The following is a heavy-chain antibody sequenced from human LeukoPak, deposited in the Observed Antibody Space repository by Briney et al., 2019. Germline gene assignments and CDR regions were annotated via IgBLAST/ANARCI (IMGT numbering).Heavy chain of an antibody. CDR1: GFTFSNYN. CDR2: ISSSSSTI. Sequence: GGSLRLSCAASGFTFSNYNMNWVRQAPGKGLEWVSYISSSSSTIYYADSVKGRFTISRDNAKNSLYLQMNSLRAEDTAVFYCARARGGAYDFWSGYYTGYFDYWGQGTLVTVSS. V-gene: IGHV3-48*01. J-gene: IGHJ4*02. D-gene: IGHD3-3*01. CDR3: ARARGGAYDFWSGYYTGYFDY.